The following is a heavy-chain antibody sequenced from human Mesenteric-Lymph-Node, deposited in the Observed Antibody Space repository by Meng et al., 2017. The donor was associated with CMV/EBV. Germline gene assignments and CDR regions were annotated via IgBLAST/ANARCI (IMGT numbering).Heavy chain of an antibody. Sequence: GGSLRLSCVASGFTFSNFGIYWVRLAPGKGLEWVASIRYDGTNEYYADSVKGRFTVSRDNSKNTLYLQMNSLRPEDTALYYCAKDPHEFWSPYFLDSWGQGTLVTVSS. J-gene: IGHJ4*02. CDR2: IRYDGTNE. CDR3: AKDPHEFWSPYFLDS. V-gene: IGHV3-30*02. D-gene: IGHD3-3*01. CDR1: GFTFSNFG.